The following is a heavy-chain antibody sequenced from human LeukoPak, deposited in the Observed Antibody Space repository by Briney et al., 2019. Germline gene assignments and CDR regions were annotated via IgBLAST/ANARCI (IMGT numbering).Heavy chain of an antibody. CDR1: GFTFSSYW. CDR2: IKQDGSEK. Sequence: GGSLRLSCAASGFTFSSYWMSWVRQAPGKGLEWVANIKQDGSEKYYVDSVKGRFTISRDNAKNSLYLQMNSLRAEDTAVYYCARSKIVVVPAAMSLDYWGQGTLVTVSS. J-gene: IGHJ4*02. D-gene: IGHD2-2*01. CDR3: ARSKIVVVPAAMSLDY. V-gene: IGHV3-7*01.